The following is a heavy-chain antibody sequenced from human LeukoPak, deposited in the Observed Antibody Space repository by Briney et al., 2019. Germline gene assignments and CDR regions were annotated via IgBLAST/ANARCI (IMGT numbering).Heavy chain of an antibody. D-gene: IGHD2-2*01. CDR3: ARSHCSSTSCYVRY. V-gene: IGHV4-34*01. CDR2: INHSGST. CDR1: GGSFSGYY. J-gene: IGHJ4*02. Sequence: SETLSLTCAVYGGSFSGYYWSWLCQPPGKGLEWIGEINHSGSTNYNPSLKSRVTISVDTSKNQFSLKLSSVTAADTAVYYCARSHCSSTSCYVRYWGQGTLVTVSS.